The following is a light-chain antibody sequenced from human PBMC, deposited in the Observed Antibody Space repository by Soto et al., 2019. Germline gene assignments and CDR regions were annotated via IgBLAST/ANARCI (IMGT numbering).Light chain of an antibody. CDR3: CSYAGSSTPYV. Sequence: QSALTQPASASGSPGQRITISCTGTSSDVGSYNLVSWYQQHPGKAPKLMIYEGSKRPSVVSNRFSGSKSGNTASLTISGLQAEDEAEYYCCSYAGSSTPYVFGTGTKLTVL. CDR2: EGS. CDR1: SSDVGSYNL. J-gene: IGLJ1*01. V-gene: IGLV2-23*01.